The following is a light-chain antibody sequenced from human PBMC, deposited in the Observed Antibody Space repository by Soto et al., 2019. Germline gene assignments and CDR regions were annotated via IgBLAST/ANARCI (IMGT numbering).Light chain of an antibody. J-gene: IGKJ5*01. V-gene: IGKV3-20*01. CDR2: GAS. CDR3: QQYGSSLIT. CDR1: QSVSSSY. Sequence: EIVLTQSPGTLSLSPGERATLSCRASQSVSSSYLAWYQQKPGQAPRLLIYGASSRATGIPDRFFGSGSGTDFTLTINRLEPEDFAVYYCQQYGSSLITFGQGTRLEIK.